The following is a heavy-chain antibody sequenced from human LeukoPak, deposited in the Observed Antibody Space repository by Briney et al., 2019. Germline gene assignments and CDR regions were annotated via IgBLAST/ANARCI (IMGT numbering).Heavy chain of an antibody. Sequence: PGGSLRLSCAASGFTFSSYSMNWVRQAPGKGLEWVSYISSSSSTIYYADSVKGRFTISRDNSKNTLYLQMNSLRAEDTAVYYCARDSLTYYDFWSGYSILGFWGQGTLVTVSS. CDR2: ISSSSSTI. CDR1: GFTFSSYS. V-gene: IGHV3-48*01. D-gene: IGHD3-3*01. J-gene: IGHJ4*02. CDR3: ARDSLTYYDFWSGYSILGF.